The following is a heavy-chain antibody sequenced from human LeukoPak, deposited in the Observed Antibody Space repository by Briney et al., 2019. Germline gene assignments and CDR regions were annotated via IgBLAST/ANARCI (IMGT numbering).Heavy chain of an antibody. J-gene: IGHJ4*02. CDR2: IIPIFGTA. D-gene: IGHD5-12*01. Sequence: SVKVSCKASGGTFSSYAISWVRQAPGQGLEWMGGIIPIFGTANYAQRLQGRVTMTTDTSTSTAYMELRSLRSDDTAVYYCAKVATKMGYYFDYWGQGTLVTVSS. V-gene: IGHV1-69*05. CDR1: GGTFSSYA. CDR3: AKVATKMGYYFDY.